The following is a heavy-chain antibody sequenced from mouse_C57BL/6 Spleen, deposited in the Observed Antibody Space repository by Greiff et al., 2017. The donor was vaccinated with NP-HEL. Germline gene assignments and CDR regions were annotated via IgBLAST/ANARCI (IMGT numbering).Heavy chain of an antibody. V-gene: IGHV1-82*01. Sequence: QVQLKESGPELVKPGASVKISCKASGYAFSSSWMNWVKQRPGKGLEWIGRIYPGDGDTNYNGKFKGKATLTADKSSSTAYMQLSSLTSEDSAVYFCARSGYYGSSSLDYWGQGTTLTVSS. CDR1: GYAFSSSW. CDR3: ARSGYYGSSSLDY. CDR2: IYPGDGDT. J-gene: IGHJ2*01. D-gene: IGHD1-1*01.